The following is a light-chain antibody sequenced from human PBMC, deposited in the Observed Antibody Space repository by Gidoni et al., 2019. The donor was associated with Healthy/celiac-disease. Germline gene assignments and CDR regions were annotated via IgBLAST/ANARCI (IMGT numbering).Light chain of an antibody. J-gene: IGKJ1*01. V-gene: IGKV1-27*01. CDR3: QKYNSAPWT. CDR2: AES. Sequence: DIQMTQSPSSLSASVRDRVTITCRASQGISNYFAWYQQKPGKVPKLLIYAESTWQAGVPSRFSGSGSGTDFTLTISSLKPEDVATYYGQKYNSAPWTFGQGTKVEIK. CDR1: QGISNY.